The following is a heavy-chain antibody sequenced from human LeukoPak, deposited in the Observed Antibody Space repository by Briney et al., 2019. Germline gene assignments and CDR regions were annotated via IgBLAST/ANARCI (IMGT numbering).Heavy chain of an antibody. CDR1: GFTFSSYA. CDR2: ISGSGGNT. J-gene: IGHJ4*02. CDR3: ARYYGSGSYWTDY. Sequence: TGGSLRLSCAASGFTFSSYAMSWVRQAPGKGLEWVSAISGSGGNTYYADSVKGRFTISRDNSKNTLYLQMNSLRAEDTAVYYCARYYGSGSYWTDYWGQGTLATVSS. D-gene: IGHD3-10*01. V-gene: IGHV3-23*01.